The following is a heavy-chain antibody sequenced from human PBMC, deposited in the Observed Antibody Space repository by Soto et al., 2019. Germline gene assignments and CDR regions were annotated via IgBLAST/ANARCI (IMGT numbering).Heavy chain of an antibody. CDR1: GFTFSIYG. CDR2: IWYDGSHK. D-gene: IGHD2-15*01. CDR3: AREGGYCSGGSCYSYGMAV. J-gene: IGHJ6*02. V-gene: IGHV3-33*01. Sequence: QVQLVESGGGVVQPGRSLRLSCSASGFTFSIYGMHRVRQAPGKGLEWVADIWYDGSHKYYADSVKGLFTISREISKNTLHLQMSSLRAEDTAVYYCAREGGYCSGGSCYSYGMAVWGHGTTLTVSS.